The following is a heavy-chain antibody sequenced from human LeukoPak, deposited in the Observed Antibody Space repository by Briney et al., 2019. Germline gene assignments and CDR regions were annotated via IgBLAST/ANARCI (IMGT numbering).Heavy chain of an antibody. CDR2: IKQDGSEK. CDR3: ATLDYYDRSPRILDY. V-gene: IGHV3-7*01. CDR1: GFTFSSYW. D-gene: IGHD3-22*01. Sequence: GGSLRLSCAASGFTFSSYWMSWVRQAPGKGLEWVANIKQDGSEKYYVDSVKGRSTISRDNAKNSLYLQMNSLRVEDTAVYYCATLDYYDRSPRILDYWGQGTLVTVSS. J-gene: IGHJ4*02.